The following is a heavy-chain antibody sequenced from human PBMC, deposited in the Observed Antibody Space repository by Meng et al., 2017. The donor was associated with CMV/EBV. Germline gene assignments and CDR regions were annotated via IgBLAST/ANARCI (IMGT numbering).Heavy chain of an antibody. Sequence: ASVKVSCKAPRNFFTRHAITWVRQAPGQGLEWMGWISADNQNTNLIQKFQGRITLTTDTSTSTAYMELRSLRSDDTAVYYCVRGGDYGDFHDPFDYWGQGTLVTVSS. J-gene: IGHJ4*02. CDR2: ISADNQNT. CDR1: RNFFTRHA. CDR3: VRGGDYGDFHDPFDY. V-gene: IGHV1-18*01. D-gene: IGHD4-17*01.